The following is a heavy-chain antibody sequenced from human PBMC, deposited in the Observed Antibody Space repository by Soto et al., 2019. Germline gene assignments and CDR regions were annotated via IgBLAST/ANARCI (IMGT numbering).Heavy chain of an antibody. Sequence: GGSLRLSCAASGFTFSISSMNWVRQATGRGLEWVSSISGTSDYIYYADSVKGRFTISRDNAKNSLYLQMNSLRAEDTAVYYCARAPYYYDSSGYWAYWGQGTLVTVSS. CDR1: GFTFSISS. CDR3: ARAPYYYDSSGYWAY. J-gene: IGHJ4*02. CDR2: ISGTSDYI. V-gene: IGHV3-21*01. D-gene: IGHD3-22*01.